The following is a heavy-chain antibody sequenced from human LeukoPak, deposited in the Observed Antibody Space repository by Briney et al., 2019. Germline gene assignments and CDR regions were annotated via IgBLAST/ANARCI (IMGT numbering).Heavy chain of an antibody. J-gene: IGHJ4*02. V-gene: IGHV4-59*12. D-gene: IGHD2-2*03. Sequence: SETLSLTCTVSGGSISSYYWSWLRQPPGKGLEWIGYIYYSGSTNYNPSLKSRVTISVDTSKNQFSLNLSSVTAADTAMYYCVDIVVIPASIIFDYWGQGTLVTVSS. CDR3: VDIVVIPASIIFDY. CDR1: GGSISSYY. CDR2: IYYSGST.